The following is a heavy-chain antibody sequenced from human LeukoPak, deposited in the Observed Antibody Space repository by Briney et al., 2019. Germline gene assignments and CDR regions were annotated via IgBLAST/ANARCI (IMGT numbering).Heavy chain of an antibody. CDR2: ISSSSSYI. CDR3: ARDRSYYGSGSYHYFDY. Sequence: PGGSLRLSCAASAFTFSSYSMNWVRQAPGKGLEWVSSISSSSSYIYYADSVKGRFTISRDNAKNSLYLQMNSLRAEDTAVYYCARDRSYYGSGSYHYFDYWGQGTLVTVSS. D-gene: IGHD3-10*01. J-gene: IGHJ4*02. V-gene: IGHV3-21*01. CDR1: AFTFSSYS.